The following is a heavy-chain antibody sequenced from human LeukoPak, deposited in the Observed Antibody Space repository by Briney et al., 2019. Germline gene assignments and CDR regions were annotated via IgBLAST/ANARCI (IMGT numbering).Heavy chain of an antibody. Sequence: PGGSLRLSCAASGFTFSSYWMSWVRQAPGKGLEWVASIKQDGSEKYYVDSVKGRFTISRDNAKNSLYLQMNSLRAEDTAVYYCARDGDFWSAQGAFDIWGQGTMVTVSS. J-gene: IGHJ3*02. CDR3: ARDGDFWSAQGAFDI. CDR1: GFTFSSYW. D-gene: IGHD3-3*01. CDR2: IKQDGSEK. V-gene: IGHV3-7*01.